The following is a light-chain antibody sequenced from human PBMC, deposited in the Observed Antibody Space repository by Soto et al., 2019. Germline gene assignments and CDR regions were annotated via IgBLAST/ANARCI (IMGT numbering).Light chain of an antibody. CDR3: QQYCSSPWP. V-gene: IGKV3-20*01. Sequence: EIAVTQSPGTLSLSPGERATLSCRASQSVSSSYLAWYQQKPGQAPRLLIYGASSRATGIPDRFSGSGSGTDFPLTISRLETEDFAVYYCQQYCSSPWPFGQGTKVQIK. CDR1: QSVSSSY. J-gene: IGKJ1*01. CDR2: GAS.